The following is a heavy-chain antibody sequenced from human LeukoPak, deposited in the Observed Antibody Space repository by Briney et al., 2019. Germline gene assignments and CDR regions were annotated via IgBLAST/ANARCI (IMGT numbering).Heavy chain of an antibody. CDR3: ARPIFDIAARPYDAFDI. D-gene: IGHD6-6*01. J-gene: IGHJ3*02. Sequence: GESLKISCKGSGYSFTSFWIGWVRQMPGKGLEWMGIIYPGDSDTRYSPSFQGQVTISAGKSISTAYLQWSSLKASDTAMYYCARPIFDIAARPYDAFDIWGQGTMVTVSS. CDR2: IYPGDSDT. V-gene: IGHV5-51*01. CDR1: GYSFTSFW.